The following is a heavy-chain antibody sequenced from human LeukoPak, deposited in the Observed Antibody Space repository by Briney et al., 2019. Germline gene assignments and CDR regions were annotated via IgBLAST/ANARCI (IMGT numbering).Heavy chain of an antibody. CDR1: GFTFSSYG. D-gene: IGHD6-13*01. CDR3: AKRPRDSSSWYYFDY. J-gene: IGHJ4*02. Sequence: GGSLTLSCAASGFTFSSYGMHWVRRAPGKGLEWVEFIRYDGSNKYYADSVKGRFTISRDNSKNTLYLQMNSLRAEDTAVYDWAKRPRDSSSWYYFDYWGQGTLVTVSS. V-gene: IGHV3-30*02. CDR2: IRYDGSNK.